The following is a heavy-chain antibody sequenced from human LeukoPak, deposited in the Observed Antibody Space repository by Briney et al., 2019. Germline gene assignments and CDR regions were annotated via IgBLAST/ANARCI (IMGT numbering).Heavy chain of an antibody. D-gene: IGHD1-26*01. J-gene: IGHJ4*02. CDR1: GYLFTNYW. Sequence: GESLKIPWKGFGYLFTNYWIGWVRPIPGKGLEWMGIIYPGDSDIRYSPSFQGQVSISADKSISTAYLQWSSLKASDTAMYYCARPKYSGTYSIDYWGQGTLVTVSS. V-gene: IGHV5-51*01. CDR3: ARPKYSGTYSIDY. CDR2: IYPGDSDI.